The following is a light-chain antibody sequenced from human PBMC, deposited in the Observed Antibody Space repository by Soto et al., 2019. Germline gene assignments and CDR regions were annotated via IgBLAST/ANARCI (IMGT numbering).Light chain of an antibody. CDR3: SSYTSSSTPEFV. CDR2: DVS. CDR1: SSDVGGYNY. Sequence: QSVQTQPASVSGSPGQSITISCTGTSSDVGGYNYVSWYQQHPGKAPKLMIYDVSNRPSGVSNRFSGSKSGNTASLTISGLQAGDEADYYCSSYTSSSTPEFVFGTGTKVTVL. V-gene: IGLV2-14*01. J-gene: IGLJ1*01.